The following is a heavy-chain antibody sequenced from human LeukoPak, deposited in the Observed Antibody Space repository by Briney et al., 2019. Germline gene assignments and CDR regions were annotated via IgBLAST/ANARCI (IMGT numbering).Heavy chain of an antibody. CDR3: ARQIASAGTAGFDF. Sequence: PSETLSLTCTVSGASVSGTYWSWVRQPPGKGLEWIAYIYYGGTTKYNPSFQSRATITLDTSKNQFPLELRFVTAADSAVYYCARQIASAGTAGFDFWGQGALVTVSS. V-gene: IGHV4-59*08. CDR2: IYYGGTT. D-gene: IGHD6-13*01. CDR1: GASVSGTY. J-gene: IGHJ4*02.